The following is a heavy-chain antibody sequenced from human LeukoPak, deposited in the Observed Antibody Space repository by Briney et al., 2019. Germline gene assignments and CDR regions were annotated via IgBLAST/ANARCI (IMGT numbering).Heavy chain of an antibody. CDR2: IYYSGST. CDR3: ARQTGSGLFILP. CDR1: GGSISSYY. Sequence: SETLSLTCTVSGGSISSYYWSWIRQPPGKGLEWIGYIYYSGSTNYNPSLKSRVTISVDTSKNQVSLKLSSVTAADTAVYYCARQTGSGLFILPGGQGTLVTVSS. D-gene: IGHD3/OR15-3a*01. V-gene: IGHV4-59*08. J-gene: IGHJ4*02.